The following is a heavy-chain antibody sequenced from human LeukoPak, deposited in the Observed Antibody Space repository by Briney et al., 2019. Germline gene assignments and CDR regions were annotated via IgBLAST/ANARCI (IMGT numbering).Heavy chain of an antibody. Sequence: SETLSLTCAVYGGSFSGYYWSWIRQPPGKGLEWIGEINHSGSTNYNPSLKSRVTISVDTSKNQFSLKLSSVTAADTAVYYCARDRTKSYYYDSSKNRGFDYWGQGTLVTVSS. CDR3: ARDRTKSYYYDSSKNRGFDY. V-gene: IGHV4-34*01. D-gene: IGHD3-22*01. CDR1: GGSFSGYY. CDR2: INHSGST. J-gene: IGHJ4*02.